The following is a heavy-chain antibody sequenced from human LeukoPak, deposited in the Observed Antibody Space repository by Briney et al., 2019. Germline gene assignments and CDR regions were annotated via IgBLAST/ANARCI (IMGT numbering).Heavy chain of an antibody. J-gene: IGHJ3*01. CDR3: ARDYRRGHGDFDV. D-gene: IGHD3-16*01. CDR1: GFTFSNYD. Sequence: PGGSLRLSCAGSGFTFSNYDMNWVRQAPGKGLEWLSYIRSDSSNKYYADSVKGRFTISRDNAQNSLYLQMNSLRDEDSGVYFCARDYRRGHGDFDVWGQGTMVTVSS. CDR2: IRSDSSNK. V-gene: IGHV3-48*02.